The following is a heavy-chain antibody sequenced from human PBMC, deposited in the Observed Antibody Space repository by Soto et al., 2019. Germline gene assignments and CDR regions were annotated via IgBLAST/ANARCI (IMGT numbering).Heavy chain of an antibody. Sequence: SVKVSCKASGGTFSSYAISWVRQAPGQGLEWMGGIIPIFGTANYAQKFQGRVTITADESTSTAYMELSSLRSEDTAVYYCARGRDRMATITPFDYWGQGTLVTVSS. CDR2: IIPIFGTA. V-gene: IGHV1-69*13. CDR3: ARGRDRMATITPFDY. CDR1: GGTFSSYA. D-gene: IGHD5-12*01. J-gene: IGHJ4*02.